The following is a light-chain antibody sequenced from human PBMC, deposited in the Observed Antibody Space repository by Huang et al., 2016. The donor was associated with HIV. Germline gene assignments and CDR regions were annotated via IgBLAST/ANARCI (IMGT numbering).Light chain of an antibody. CDR3: QQYNSYSRT. Sequence: EIQMTQSPSTLSASVGDRVTITCRASQSINSWLAWYQQKPGKAPKVLNYRASSLKSGFPSSFSGSGSGTEFTLTISSLQPDDFATYYCQQYNSYSRTFGQGTKVEIK. CDR2: RAS. CDR1: QSINSW. V-gene: IGKV1-5*03. J-gene: IGKJ1*01.